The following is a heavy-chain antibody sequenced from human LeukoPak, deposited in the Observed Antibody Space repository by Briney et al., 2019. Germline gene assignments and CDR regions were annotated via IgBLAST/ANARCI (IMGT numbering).Heavy chain of an antibody. CDR1: GFTFTNYN. J-gene: IGHJ3*02. D-gene: IGHD3-9*01. CDR3: ANFDGDSQAFHI. Sequence: GGSLRLSCAASGFTFTNYNMHWARQIPGKGLQWVAAILYDGSKKYYAESVKGRFSVYRDNSNYTLYLQMNSLKTEDTALYSCANFDGDSQAFHIWGQGTMVTVSS. CDR2: ILYDGSKK. V-gene: IGHV3-30*18.